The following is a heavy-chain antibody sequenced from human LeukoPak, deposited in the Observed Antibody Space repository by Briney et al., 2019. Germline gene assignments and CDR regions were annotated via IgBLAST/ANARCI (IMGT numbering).Heavy chain of an antibody. J-gene: IGHJ6*03. Sequence: ASVKVSCKASGYTFTSYAMHWVRQAPGQRLEWMGWINAGNGNTKYSQKFQGRLTMTRDTSTGTVYMELSSLRSEDTAVYYCARASGREQWLVFYYYMDVWGKGTTVTISS. CDR3: ARASGREQWLVFYYYMDV. D-gene: IGHD6-19*01. CDR1: GYTFTSYA. V-gene: IGHV1-3*01. CDR2: INAGNGNT.